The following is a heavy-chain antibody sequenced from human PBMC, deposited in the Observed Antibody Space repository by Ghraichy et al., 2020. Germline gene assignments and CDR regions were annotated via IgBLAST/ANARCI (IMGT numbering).Heavy chain of an antibody. D-gene: IGHD1-26*01. V-gene: IGHV3-15*01. CDR2: IKSKASGGTI. J-gene: IGHJ6*02. Sequence: GGSLRLSCAASGFTFNYAWMTWVRQAPGKGLEWVGRIKSKASGGTIDYAAPVKGRFTISRDDSQNTLYLQMNSLKTEDTGVYYCKWEHSFFCGSDDWGQGTTVTVSS. CDR1: GFTFNYAW. CDR3: KWEHSFFCGSDD.